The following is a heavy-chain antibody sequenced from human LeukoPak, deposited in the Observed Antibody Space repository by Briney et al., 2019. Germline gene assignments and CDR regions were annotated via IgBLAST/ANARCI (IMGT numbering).Heavy chain of an antibody. J-gene: IGHJ5*02. CDR1: GYAFTSNY. CDR3: AKGDGEAASLWENWFDP. Sequence: ASVKVSCKASGYAFTSNYMHWVRQAPGQGLEWMGIINPSGGSTNYAQTFQGRLTMTRDMSTSTVYMELSSLRSEDTAVYYCAKGDGEAASLWENWFDPWGQGTLVTVSS. V-gene: IGHV1-46*01. CDR2: INPSGGST. D-gene: IGHD6-13*01.